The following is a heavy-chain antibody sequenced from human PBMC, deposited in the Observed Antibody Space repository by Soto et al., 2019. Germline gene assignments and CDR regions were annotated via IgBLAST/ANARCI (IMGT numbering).Heavy chain of an antibody. J-gene: IGHJ4*02. Sequence: QVQLVESGGGVVQPGRSLRLSCAASGFTFSGYAMHWVRQAPGKGLEWVAVISYDGSNKYYADSVKGRFTISRDDSKNTLYLQMNTLRAEDTAVYYCAGSYGDYVYWGQGTLVTVSS. D-gene: IGHD4-17*01. V-gene: IGHV3-30-3*01. CDR3: AGSYGDYVY. CDR2: ISYDGSNK. CDR1: GFTFSGYA.